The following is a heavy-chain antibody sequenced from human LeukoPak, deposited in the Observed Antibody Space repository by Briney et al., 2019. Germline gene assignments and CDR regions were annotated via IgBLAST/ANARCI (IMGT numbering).Heavy chain of an antibody. V-gene: IGHV3-53*01. CDR2: IYSGGST. CDR3: ARLTLYGSGSYVFDY. Sequence: GGSLRLSCAASGFTFSTYGMSWVRQAPGKGLEWVSVIYSGGSTYYADSVKGRFTISRDNSKNTLYLQMNSLRAEDTAVYYCARLTLYGSGSYVFDYWGQGTLVTVSS. CDR1: GFTFSTYG. D-gene: IGHD3-10*01. J-gene: IGHJ4*02.